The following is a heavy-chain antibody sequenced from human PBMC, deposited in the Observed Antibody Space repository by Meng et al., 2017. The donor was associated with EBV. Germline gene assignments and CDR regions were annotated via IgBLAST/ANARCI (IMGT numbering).Heavy chain of an antibody. CDR3: ARAEIAAAGRLDY. Sequence: GRPGESGAEVKKPGSSVKVSCKGSGGNFSSYGISWVRQAPGQGLEWMGGIIPIFGTANYAQKFQGRVTITADKSTSTAYMELSSLRSEDTAVYYCARAEIAAAGRLDYWGQGTLVTVSS. CDR2: IIPIFGTA. J-gene: IGHJ4*02. CDR1: GGNFSSYG. V-gene: IGHV1-69*06. D-gene: IGHD6-13*01.